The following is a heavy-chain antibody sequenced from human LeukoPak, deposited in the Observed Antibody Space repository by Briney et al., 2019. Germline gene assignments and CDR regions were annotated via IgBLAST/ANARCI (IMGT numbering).Heavy chain of an antibody. Sequence: PSETLSPTCAVSGGSISSYYWSWIRQPPGKGLEWIGYIYYSGSTNYNPSLKSRVTISVDTSKNQFSLKLSSVTAADTAVYYCARQVGSGWSPGNFDYWGQGTLVTVSS. CDR1: GGSISSYY. CDR2: IYYSGST. J-gene: IGHJ4*02. V-gene: IGHV4-59*08. CDR3: ARQVGSGWSPGNFDY. D-gene: IGHD6-19*01.